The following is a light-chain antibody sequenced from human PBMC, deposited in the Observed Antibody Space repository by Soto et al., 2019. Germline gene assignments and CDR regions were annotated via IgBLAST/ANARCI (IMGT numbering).Light chain of an antibody. J-gene: IGKJ4*01. CDR3: QQYGSSPLT. CDR2: GAS. CDR1: QSVSSSY. Sequence: EIVLTQSPGTLSLSPGERATLSCRASQSVSSSYLAWYQQKLGQAPRLLIYGASSRATGIPDRFSGSGSGTEFTLIMIRLEPGDVAVYYCQQYGSSPLTFGGGTKVEIK. V-gene: IGKV3-20*01.